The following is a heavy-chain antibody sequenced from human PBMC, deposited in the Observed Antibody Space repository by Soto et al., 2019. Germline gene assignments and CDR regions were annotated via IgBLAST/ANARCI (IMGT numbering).Heavy chain of an antibody. D-gene: IGHD1-26*01. CDR1: GGSVSSGSYY. CDR3: ARGIVGGHQGRSYYGMDV. J-gene: IGHJ6*02. CDR2: IYDSGST. Sequence: QVQLQESGPGLVKPSETLSLTCTVSGGSVSSGSYYWSWIRQPPGKGLEWIGYIYDSGSTNYNPSLQIGVTISVVTARNQFSLTLRSVAAADTAVYCCARGIVGGHQGRSYYGMDVWGQGTTVTVSS. V-gene: IGHV4-61*01.